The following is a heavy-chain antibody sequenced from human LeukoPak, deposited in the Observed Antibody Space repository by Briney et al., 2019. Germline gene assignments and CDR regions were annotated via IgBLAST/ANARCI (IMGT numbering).Heavy chain of an antibody. CDR1: GFTFSNYW. Sequence: GGSLRLSCTAPGFTFSNYWMNWVRQAPGKGLEWVANIKQDGSEKYYVDSVKGRFTISRDNAKNSLYLQMNSLRAEDMALYYCATSLAAAGTRRGYFQHWGQGTLVTVSS. CDR3: ATSLAAAGTRRGYFQH. V-gene: IGHV3-7*03. CDR2: IKQDGSEK. J-gene: IGHJ1*01. D-gene: IGHD6-13*01.